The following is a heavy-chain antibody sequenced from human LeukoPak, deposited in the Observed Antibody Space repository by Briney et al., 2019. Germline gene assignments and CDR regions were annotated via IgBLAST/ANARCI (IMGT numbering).Heavy chain of an antibody. Sequence: ASVKVSCKASGYTFTGYYMHWVRQAPGQGLEWMGWINPNSGGTNYAQKFQGRVTMTRDTSISTAYMELSRLRSDDTAVYYCAIAVVLGPGSYYPYYFDYWGQGTLVTVSS. CDR3: AIAVVLGPGSYYPYYFDY. CDR1: GYTFTGYY. J-gene: IGHJ4*02. D-gene: IGHD1-26*01. V-gene: IGHV1-2*02. CDR2: INPNSGGT.